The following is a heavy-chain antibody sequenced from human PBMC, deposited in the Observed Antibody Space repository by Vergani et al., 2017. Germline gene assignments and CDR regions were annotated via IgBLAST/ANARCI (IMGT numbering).Heavy chain of an antibody. D-gene: IGHD6-13*01. Sequence: QVQLQESGPGLVKPSQTLSLSCTVSGGSVRTSIGYYWSWIRQPAGKTLEWIGEIFSSGTTNYNPSFKNRVTMSVDTSKNQFSLKLNSVTAADTAVYYCSRGSRAAGGSGPDKWGQGTLVTVSS. V-gene: IGHV4-61*02. CDR3: SRGSRAAGGSGPDK. J-gene: IGHJ4*02. CDR2: IFSSGTT. CDR1: GGSVRTSIGYY.